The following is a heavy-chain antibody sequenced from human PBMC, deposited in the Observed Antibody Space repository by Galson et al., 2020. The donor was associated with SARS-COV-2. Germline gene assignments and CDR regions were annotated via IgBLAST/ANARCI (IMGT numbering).Heavy chain of an antibody. CDR2: INPTSGDT. CDR3: ARATSLNGLVLDY. D-gene: IGHD2-15*01. V-gene: IGHV1-2*02. Sequence: ASVKVSCKASGYTFTGYYICWVRQAPGQGPEWMGWINPTSGDTNYPQKFQGRVTMTSDTSFTTAYMELSRLTSDDTAVYYCARATSLNGLVLDYWGQGTLVTVSS. J-gene: IGHJ4*02. CDR1: GYTFTGYY.